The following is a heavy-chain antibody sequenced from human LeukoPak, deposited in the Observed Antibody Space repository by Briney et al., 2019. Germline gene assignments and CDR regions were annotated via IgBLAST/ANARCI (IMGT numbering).Heavy chain of an antibody. CDR1: GFTFSSYS. V-gene: IGHV3-30*03. CDR2: ISYDGSNR. J-gene: IGHJ4*02. D-gene: IGHD3-10*01. Sequence: GGTLSLSCAASGFTFSSYSMYWVRLAPGQGLEWVAVISYDGSNRYYADSVKGRFTISRDNAKNSLYLQMNSLRAEDTAVYYCAREDLWFGGTNDYWGQGTLVTVSS. CDR3: AREDLWFGGTNDY.